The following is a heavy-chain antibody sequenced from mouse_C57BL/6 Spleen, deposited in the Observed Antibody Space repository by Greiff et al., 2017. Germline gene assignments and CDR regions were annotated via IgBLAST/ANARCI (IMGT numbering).Heavy chain of an antibody. J-gene: IGHJ3*01. CDR3: ARPYYGSSSWFAY. Sequence: EVMLVESGGGLVQPGGSLSLSCAASGFTFTDYYMSWVRQPPGKALEWLGFIRNKANGYTTEYSASVKGRFTISRDNSQSILYRQMNALSAEDSATYYCARPYYGSSSWFAYWGQGTLVTVSA. V-gene: IGHV7-3*01. CDR1: GFTFTDYY. CDR2: IRNKANGYTT. D-gene: IGHD1-1*01.